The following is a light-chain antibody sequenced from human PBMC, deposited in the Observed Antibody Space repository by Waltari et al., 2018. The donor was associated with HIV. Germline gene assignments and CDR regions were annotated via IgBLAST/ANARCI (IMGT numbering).Light chain of an antibody. CDR3: QVWHSTSDHWV. J-gene: IGLJ3*02. CDR2: DDS. V-gene: IGLV3-21*04. Sequence: SYVLTQPPSVSVAPGKTASITCGGNNIGSKSVHWYQQKPGQAPGLVIYDDSNRPSGIPERFSGSNSGNTATLTISRVEAGDEADYYCQVWHSTSDHWVFGGGTKLTVL. CDR1: NIGSKS.